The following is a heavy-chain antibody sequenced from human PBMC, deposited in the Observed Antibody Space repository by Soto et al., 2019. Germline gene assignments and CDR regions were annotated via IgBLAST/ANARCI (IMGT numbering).Heavy chain of an antibody. J-gene: IGHJ4*02. CDR3: ARGDGTGLYNCGWSPRY. D-gene: IGHD1-1*01. CDR1: GFTFSYYS. CDR2: ISGSSTYI. Sequence: EVQLVESGGGLVKPGESLRVSCAASGFTFSYYSLHWVRQAPGKGLEWVSSISGSSTYIYYADRVKGRFPISRDNAKNSLSLRMDSLRADVSAVYYCARGDGTGLYNCGWSPRYWGQGTLVTVSS. V-gene: IGHV3-21*04.